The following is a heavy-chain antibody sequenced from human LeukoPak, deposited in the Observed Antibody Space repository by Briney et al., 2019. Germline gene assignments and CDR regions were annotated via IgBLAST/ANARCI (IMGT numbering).Heavy chain of an antibody. V-gene: IGHV1-18*01. J-gene: IGHJ5*02. Sequence: ASVRVSCKASGYTFTSYGISWVRQAPGQGLEWMGWISAYNGNTNYAQKLQGRVTMTTDTSTSTAYMELRSLRSDDTAVYYCASRNLTSSIVGATSPPFDPWGQGTLVTVSS. CDR2: ISAYNGNT. CDR3: ASRNLTSSIVGATSPPFDP. CDR1: GYTFTSYG. D-gene: IGHD1-26*01.